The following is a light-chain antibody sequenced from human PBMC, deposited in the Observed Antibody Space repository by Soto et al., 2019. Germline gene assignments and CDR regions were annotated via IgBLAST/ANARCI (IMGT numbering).Light chain of an antibody. CDR3: GTYDSSLRDGV. CDR1: SSNIENYY. V-gene: IGLV1-51*01. CDR2: DNN. Sequence: QSALTQPPSVSAAPGQKVTISCSGSSSNIENYYVSWYQQLPGTAPKLLIYDNNKRPSGIPDRFSGSKSGTSATLDITGFQTGDEADYYCGTYDSSLRDGVFGTGTKVTVL. J-gene: IGLJ1*01.